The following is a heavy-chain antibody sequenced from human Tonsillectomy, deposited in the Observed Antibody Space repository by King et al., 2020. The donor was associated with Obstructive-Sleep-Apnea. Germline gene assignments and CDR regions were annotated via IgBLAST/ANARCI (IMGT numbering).Heavy chain of an antibody. J-gene: IGHJ3*02. CDR3: ARLYCSGGSCYEGDAFDI. D-gene: IGHD2-15*01. Sequence: VQLVESGGGLVQPGGSLRLSCAASGFTFTNYWMYWVRQAPGKGLVWVSRINSDGSRTKYADSVKGRLTISRDNAKNTLYLQMNSLRAEDTAVYYCARLYCSGGSCYEGDAFDIWGQGTMVTVSS. CDR1: GFTFTNYW. V-gene: IGHV3-74*03. CDR2: INSDGSRT.